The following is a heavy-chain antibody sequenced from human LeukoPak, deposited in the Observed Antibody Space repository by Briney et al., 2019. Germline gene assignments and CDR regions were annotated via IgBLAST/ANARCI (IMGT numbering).Heavy chain of an antibody. J-gene: IGHJ4*02. CDR2: ISYDGRNE. D-gene: IGHD2-8*01. CDR3: VREKYCTPTDCLHGRFYFNC. Sequence: AGGSLRLSCAASGFIFSSYWMSWVRQAPGKGLEWVAVISYDGRNENHAESVKGRFTISRDNSKNTLYLQMNTLRTEDTALYYCVREKYCTPTDCLHGRFYFNCWGQGTLVTVSS. V-gene: IGHV3-30*03. CDR1: GFIFSSYW.